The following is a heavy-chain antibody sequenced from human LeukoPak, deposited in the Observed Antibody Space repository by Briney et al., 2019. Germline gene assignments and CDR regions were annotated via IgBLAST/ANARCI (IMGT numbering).Heavy chain of an antibody. J-gene: IGHJ4*02. D-gene: IGHD6-6*01. V-gene: IGHV1-46*01. CDR1: GYTFPSYF. Sequence: GASVKVSCKASGYTFPSYFTHWARQAPGQGLEWMGIINPTGGSTTYAQKFQGRVTMTRDTSTSTVYMELSSLRSDDTAVYYCARTAARRFDYWGQGILVTVSS. CDR3: ARTAARRFDY. CDR2: INPTGGST.